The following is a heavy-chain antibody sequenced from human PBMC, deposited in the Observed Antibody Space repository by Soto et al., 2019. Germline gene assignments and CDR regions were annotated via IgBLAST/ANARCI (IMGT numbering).Heavy chain of an antibody. V-gene: IGHV3-7*01. CDR1: GFTFSSYW. D-gene: IGHD2-15*01. J-gene: IGHJ6*03. CDR2: IKQDGSEK. CDR3: ASSTPYCSGGSCYSTRQNYYYYMDV. Sequence: GGSLRLSCAASGFTFSSYWMSWVRQAPGKGLEWVANIKQDGSEKYYVDSVKGRFTISRDNAKNSLYLQINSLRAEDTAVYYCASSTPYCSGGSCYSTRQNYYYYMDVWGKGTTVTVSS.